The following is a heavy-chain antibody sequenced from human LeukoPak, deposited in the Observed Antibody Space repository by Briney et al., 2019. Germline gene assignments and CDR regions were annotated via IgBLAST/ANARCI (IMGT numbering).Heavy chain of an antibody. CDR3: ASGYGSGSYSGY. J-gene: IGHJ4*02. V-gene: IGHV1-69*04. D-gene: IGHD3-10*01. CDR1: GGTFSSYA. CDR2: IIPILGIA. Sequence: ASVKVSCKASGGTFSSYAISWVRQAPGQGLEWMGRIIPILGIANYAQKFQGRVTITADKSTSTAYMELSSLRSEDTAVYYCASGYGSGSYSGYWGQGTLVTVSS.